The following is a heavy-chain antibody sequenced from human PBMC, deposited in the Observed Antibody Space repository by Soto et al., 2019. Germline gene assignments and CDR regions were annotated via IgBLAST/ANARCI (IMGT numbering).Heavy chain of an antibody. CDR1: GGTFSSYA. CDR3: ARDRVTIFGVAPFDP. Sequence: ASVKVSCKASGGTFSSYAISWVRQAPGQGLEWMGGIIPIFGTANYAQKFQGRVTITADESTSTAYMELSSLRSEDTAVYYCARDRVTIFGVAPFDPWGQGTLVTVSS. D-gene: IGHD3-3*01. V-gene: IGHV1-69*13. J-gene: IGHJ5*02. CDR2: IIPIFGTA.